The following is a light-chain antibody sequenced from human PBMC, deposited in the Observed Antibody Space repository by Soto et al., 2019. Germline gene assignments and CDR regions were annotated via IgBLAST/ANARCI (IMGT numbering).Light chain of an antibody. CDR3: CSYAGRSTYV. J-gene: IGLJ1*01. V-gene: IGLV2-23*01. CDR1: SSDVGSYNL. CDR2: EGS. Sequence: QSALTQPASVSGSPGQSITISCTGTSSDVGSYNLVSWYQQHPGKAPKVMIYEGSERPSGVSNRFSGFKYGNTASLTISGLQAEDEADYYCCSYAGRSTYVFGTGTKLTVL.